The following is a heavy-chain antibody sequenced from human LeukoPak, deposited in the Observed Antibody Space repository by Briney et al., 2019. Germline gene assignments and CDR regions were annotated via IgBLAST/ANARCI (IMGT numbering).Heavy chain of an antibody. D-gene: IGHD2/OR15-2a*01. J-gene: IGHJ4*02. CDR3: ARGIKRGGDY. V-gene: IGHV1-69*05. CDR1: GGTFSSYA. CDR2: IIPIFSTA. Sequence: GASVKVSCKASGGTFSSYAISWVRQAPGQGLEWMGGIIPIFSTANYALKFQGRVTITRNTSISTAYMELSSLRSEDTAVYYCARGIKRGGDYWGQGTLVTVSS.